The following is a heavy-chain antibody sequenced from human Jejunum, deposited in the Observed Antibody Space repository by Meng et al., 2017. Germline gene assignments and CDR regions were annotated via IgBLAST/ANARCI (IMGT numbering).Heavy chain of an antibody. J-gene: IGHJ4*02. V-gene: IGHV4-31*03. D-gene: IGHD6-19*01. CDR3: ARDRPTPDFLAVAGTFDY. Sequence: QVQLQESGPGLVKPPQSLSLTCTVSGGSVSSAGYYWSWIRQLPGKGLEWIGYIYYSGTAYYNPSLKSRATISLDTSENRFSLKLSFVLAADTAVYYCARDRPTPDFLAVAGTFDYWGQGILVTVSS. CDR2: IYYSGTA. CDR1: GGSVSSAGYY.